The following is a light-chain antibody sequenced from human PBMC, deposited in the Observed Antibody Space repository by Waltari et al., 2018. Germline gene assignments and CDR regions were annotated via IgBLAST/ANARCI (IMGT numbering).Light chain of an antibody. J-gene: IGKJ1*01. CDR3: QQYYSTPPT. CDR2: WAS. CDR1: QSVLYSSNNKNY. V-gene: IGKV4-1*01. Sequence: DIVMTQSPDSLAVSLGERATINCKSSQSVLYSSNNKNYLAWYQQKPGQPPKLLIYWASIRESGVPDRCSGSGSGTDFTLTISSLQAEDVAVYYCQQYYSTPPTFGQGTKVEIK.